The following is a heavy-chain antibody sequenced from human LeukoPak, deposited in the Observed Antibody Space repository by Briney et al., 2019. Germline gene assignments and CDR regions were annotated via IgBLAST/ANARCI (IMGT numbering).Heavy chain of an antibody. D-gene: IGHD3-10*01. V-gene: IGHV3-23*01. CDR3: ARRFLPNAGPFDS. CDR2: ISGDGVKT. CDR1: GFTFSGCA. J-gene: IGHJ4*02. Sequence: PGRSQRLSCAASGFTFSGCALSWVRQAPGKGLEWVAGISGDGVKTYYADSVKARFTISRDNSKNTVFLQMDRLRAEDTAIYYCARRFLPNAGPFDSWGQGTLASVS.